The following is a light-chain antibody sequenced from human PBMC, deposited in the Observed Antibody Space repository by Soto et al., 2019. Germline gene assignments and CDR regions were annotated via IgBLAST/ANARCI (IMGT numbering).Light chain of an antibody. CDR2: DVS. V-gene: IGLV2-14*01. Sequence: QSALTQPASVSGSPGQSITISCTGTSSDVGDHNYVSWYQQHPGKAPKLMIYDVSNRPSGVSNRFSGSKSGNTASLTISGLQAEDEADYYCSSYTSSSTVVFGGGTQLTVL. CDR3: SSYTSSSTVV. CDR1: SSDVGDHNY. J-gene: IGLJ2*01.